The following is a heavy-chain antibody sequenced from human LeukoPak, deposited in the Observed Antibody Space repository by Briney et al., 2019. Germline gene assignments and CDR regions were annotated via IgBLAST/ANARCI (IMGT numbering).Heavy chain of an antibody. CDR1: GFTFSSYS. J-gene: IGHJ4*02. Sequence: GALRLSCAASGFTFSSYSMNWVRQAPGKGLEWVAVISYDGSNKYYADSVKGRFTISRDNSKNTLYLQMNSLRAEDTAVYYCAREKRVPAAIYSLDYWGQGTLVTVSS. V-gene: IGHV3-30*03. D-gene: IGHD2-2*01. CDR2: ISYDGSNK. CDR3: AREKRVPAAIYSLDY.